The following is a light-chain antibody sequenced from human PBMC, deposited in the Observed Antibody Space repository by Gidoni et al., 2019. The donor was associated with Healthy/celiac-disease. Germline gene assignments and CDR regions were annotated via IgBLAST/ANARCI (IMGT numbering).Light chain of an antibody. J-gene: IGKJ4*01. Sequence: EIVLTQSPATLSLYPGERATLSCRASQSVSSYLAWYQQKPGQAPRLLIYDASNRATGIPARFSGSGSGTDFTLTISSLEPEDFAVYYCQQRSNWPPTLTFGGXTKVEIK. CDR1: QSVSSY. CDR2: DAS. V-gene: IGKV3-11*01. CDR3: QQRSNWPPTLT.